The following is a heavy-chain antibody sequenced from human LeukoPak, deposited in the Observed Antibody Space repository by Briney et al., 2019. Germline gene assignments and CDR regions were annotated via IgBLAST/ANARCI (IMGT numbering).Heavy chain of an antibody. CDR3: SKDSYSTHQWLPTIFDY. CDR2: ISGSGGTT. Sequence: GGSLRLSCAASGFTFSSYAMSWVRQAPGKGLEWVSAISGSGGTTYYADSVKGRFTISRDNAKNSLYLQMNSLRAEDTAVYYCSKDSYSTHQWLPTIFDYWGQGTLVTVSS. CDR1: GFTFSSYA. V-gene: IGHV3-23*01. D-gene: IGHD6-19*01. J-gene: IGHJ4*02.